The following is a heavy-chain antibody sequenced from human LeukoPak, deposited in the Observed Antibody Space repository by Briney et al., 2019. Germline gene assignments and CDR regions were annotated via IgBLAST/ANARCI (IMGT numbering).Heavy chain of an antibody. J-gene: IGHJ4*02. Sequence: PGGSLRLSCAASGFTFSSYAMSWVGKAQGKGWRGGSDIGGSGGSTYYADSVKGRFTISSDNSKNTLYLQMNSLRAEDTAVYYCAKAAAISIFGVVIVNFDYWGQGTLVTVSS. CDR2: IGGSGGST. CDR3: AKAAAISIFGVVIVNFDY. CDR1: GFTFSSYA. V-gene: IGHV3-23*01. D-gene: IGHD3-3*01.